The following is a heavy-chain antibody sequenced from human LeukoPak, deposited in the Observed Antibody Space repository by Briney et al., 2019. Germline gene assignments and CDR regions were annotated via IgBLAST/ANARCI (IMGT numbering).Heavy chain of an antibody. D-gene: IGHD4-17*01. V-gene: IGHV3-23*01. J-gene: IGHJ6*02. Sequence: GGSLRLSCAASGFTFSSYGMTWVRQAPGKGLEWVSSISGSDNKTYYADSVKGRFTISRDNSKNTLFLQMNSLRAEDTAVYYYAKKGVGYGDYYYFYAMDVWGQGTTVTVSS. CDR2: ISGSDNKT. CDR3: AKKGVGYGDYYYFYAMDV. CDR1: GFTFSSYG.